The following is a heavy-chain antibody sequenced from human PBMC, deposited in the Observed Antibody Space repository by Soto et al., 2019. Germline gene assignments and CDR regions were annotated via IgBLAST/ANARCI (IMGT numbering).Heavy chain of an antibody. Sequence: QVQLVQSGAEVKKPGASVRVSCKAFDYTFTNFGISWVRQAPGRGLEWMGWINAGYGNTKSSQKFQDRVTISRDTSASTAYMELTSLRSEDTAVYYCARDTGDGTFDFWGQGTLVTVSS. J-gene: IGHJ4*02. CDR2: INAGYGNT. D-gene: IGHD7-27*01. CDR1: DYTFTNFG. CDR3: ARDTGDGTFDF. V-gene: IGHV1-18*01.